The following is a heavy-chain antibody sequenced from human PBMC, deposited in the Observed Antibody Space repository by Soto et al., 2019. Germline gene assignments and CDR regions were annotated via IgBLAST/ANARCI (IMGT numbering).Heavy chain of an antibody. CDR3: ARSSYYDFWSGYYVGSAVGNYYGMDV. J-gene: IGHJ6*02. CDR1: GGSISSYY. D-gene: IGHD3-3*01. V-gene: IGHV4-59*01. CDR2: IYYSGST. Sequence: PSETLSLTCTVSGGSISSYYWSWIRQPPGKGLEWIGYIYYSGSTNYNPSLKSRVTISVDTSKNQFSLKLSSVTAADTAVYYCARSSYYDFWSGYYVGSAVGNYYGMDVWGQGTTVTVS.